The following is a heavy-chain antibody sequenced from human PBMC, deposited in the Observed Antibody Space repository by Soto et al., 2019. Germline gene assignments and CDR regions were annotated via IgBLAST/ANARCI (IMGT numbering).Heavy chain of an antibody. CDR3: AREGVGATSINFDY. D-gene: IGHD1-26*01. CDR2: ISYDGSNK. V-gene: IGHV3-30-3*01. Sequence: PGGSLRLSCAASGFTLSSYAMHWVRQAPGKGLEWVAVISYDGSNKYYADSVKGRFTMSRDNSKNTLYLQMNSLRAEDTAVYYCAREGVGATSINFDYWGQGTLVTVSS. J-gene: IGHJ4*02. CDR1: GFTLSSYA.